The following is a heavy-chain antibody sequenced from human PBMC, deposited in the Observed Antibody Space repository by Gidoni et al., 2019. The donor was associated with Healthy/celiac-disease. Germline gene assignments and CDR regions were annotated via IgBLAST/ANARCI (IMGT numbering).Heavy chain of an antibody. CDR3: ARSLTYYYDSSGHARLFDY. CDR2: INHSGST. V-gene: IGHV4-34*01. Sequence: QVQLQQWGAGLLKPSETLSLTCAVYGGSFSGYYWSWIRQPPGKGLEWIGEINHSGSTNYNPSLKSRVTISVDTSKNQFSLKLSSVTAADTAVYYCARSLTYYYDSSGHARLFDYWGQGTLVTVSS. J-gene: IGHJ4*02. D-gene: IGHD3-22*01. CDR1: GGSFSGYY.